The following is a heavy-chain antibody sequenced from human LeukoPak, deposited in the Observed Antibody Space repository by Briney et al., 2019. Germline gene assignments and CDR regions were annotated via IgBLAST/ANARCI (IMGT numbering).Heavy chain of an antibody. CDR1: GGSISSGDYY. J-gene: IGHJ4*02. D-gene: IGHD6-19*01. CDR3: ARVYSSGWQVDY. Sequence: SQTLSLTCTVSGGSISSGDYYWSWIRQPPGKGLEWIGYIYYSGSTYYNPSLKSRVTISVDTSKNQFSLKLSSVTTADTAVYYCARVYSSGWQVDYWGQGTLVTVSS. CDR2: IYYSGST. V-gene: IGHV4-30-4*01.